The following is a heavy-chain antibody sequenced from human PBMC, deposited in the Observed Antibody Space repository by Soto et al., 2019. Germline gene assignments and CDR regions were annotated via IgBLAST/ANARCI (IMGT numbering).Heavy chain of an antibody. CDR2: IYTSGST. V-gene: IGHV4-4*07. Sequence: SDTLSLTCTVSGGSISSYYWSWIRQPAGKGLEWIGRIYTSGSTNYNPSLKSRVTMSVDTSKNQFSLKLSSVTAADTAVYYCARDGFVVVPAAYNWFDPWGQGTLVTVSS. CDR3: ARDGFVVVPAAYNWFDP. CDR1: GGSISSYY. J-gene: IGHJ5*02. D-gene: IGHD2-2*01.